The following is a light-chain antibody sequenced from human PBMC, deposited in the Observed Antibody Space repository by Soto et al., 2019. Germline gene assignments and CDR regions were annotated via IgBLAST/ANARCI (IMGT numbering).Light chain of an antibody. CDR3: QQSYYAPPT. V-gene: IGKV1-39*01. CDR2: AAS. Sequence: DIPMTQSPSSLSASVGDRVTITCRASQSISGYLNWYQQKPGKAPKLLIYAASSLQSGVPSRFSGSGSGTDFTLTISSLQPEDFATYYCQQSYYAPPTFGQGTKVEIK. CDR1: QSISGY. J-gene: IGKJ1*01.